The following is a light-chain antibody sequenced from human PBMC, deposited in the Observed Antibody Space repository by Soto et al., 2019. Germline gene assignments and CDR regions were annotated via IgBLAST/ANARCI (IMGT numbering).Light chain of an antibody. CDR3: CSYAGSSPLYV. Sequence: QSVLTQPASVSGSHGQSITISCTGTRSDFGSYNLVSWYQQHPGKAPKLMIYEVSKRPSGVSNRFSGSKSGNTASLTISGLQAEDEADYYCCSYAGSSPLYVFGTGTKVTVL. CDR2: EVS. CDR1: RSDFGSYNL. J-gene: IGLJ1*01. V-gene: IGLV2-23*02.